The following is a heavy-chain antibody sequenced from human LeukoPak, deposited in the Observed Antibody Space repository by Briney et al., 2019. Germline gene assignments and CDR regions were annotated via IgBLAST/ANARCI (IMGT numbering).Heavy chain of an antibody. CDR3: ASRDRGPMTTVTTSLFPPDY. Sequence: PGRSLRLSCAASGFTFSNYAMHWVHQAPGKGLEWVAVISFDGSNKYYADSVKGRFTISRDNSKNTLYLQMNSLRAEDTAVYYCASRDRGPMTTVTTSLFPPDYWGQGTLVTVSS. J-gene: IGHJ4*02. CDR1: GFTFSNYA. CDR2: ISFDGSNK. V-gene: IGHV3-30-3*01. D-gene: IGHD4-17*01.